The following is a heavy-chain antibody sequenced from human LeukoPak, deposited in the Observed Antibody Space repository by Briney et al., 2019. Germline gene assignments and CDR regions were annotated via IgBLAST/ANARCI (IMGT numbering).Heavy chain of an antibody. CDR2: ISSNGGST. V-gene: IGHV3-64D*06. D-gene: IGHD4/OR15-4a*01. J-gene: IGHJ4*02. Sequence: PGGSLRLSCSASGFIFSSYAMHWVRQAPGKGLEFVSDISSNGGSTYYTDSVKARFTMSRDNSKNALYLQMSSLRAEDTAVYYCVKRLNDFFDYWGEGTLVTVSS. CDR3: VKRLNDFFDY. CDR1: GFIFSSYA.